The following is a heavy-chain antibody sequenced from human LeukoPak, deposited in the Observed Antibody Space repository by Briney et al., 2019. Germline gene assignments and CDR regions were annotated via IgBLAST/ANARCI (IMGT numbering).Heavy chain of an antibody. J-gene: IGHJ6*02. CDR3: ARLGDYYYYGMDV. Sequence: SETLSLTCTVSGGSISSYYWSWIRQPPGKGLEWIGYIYYSGSTNYNPSLKSRVTISVDTSENQFSLKLSSVTAADTAVYYCARLGDYYYYGMDVWGQGTTVTVSS. CDR1: GGSISSYY. V-gene: IGHV4-59*08. D-gene: IGHD4-17*01. CDR2: IYYSGST.